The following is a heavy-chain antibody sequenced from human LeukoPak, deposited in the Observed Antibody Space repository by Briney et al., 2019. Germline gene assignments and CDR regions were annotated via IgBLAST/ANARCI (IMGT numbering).Heavy chain of an antibody. V-gene: IGHV1-3*01. J-gene: IGHJ3*01. CDR2: INAGNGNI. CDR3: ARDRHYDFWSGYDAFDV. Sequence: ASVKVSFKASGYTFTSYAIHWVRQAPGQRVEWMGWINAGNGNIIYSQKFRGRVTVTRDTSASTAYMELSTLTSEDTAVYYCARDRHYDFWSGYDAFDVWGQGTMVTVSS. D-gene: IGHD3-3*01. CDR1: GYTFTSYA.